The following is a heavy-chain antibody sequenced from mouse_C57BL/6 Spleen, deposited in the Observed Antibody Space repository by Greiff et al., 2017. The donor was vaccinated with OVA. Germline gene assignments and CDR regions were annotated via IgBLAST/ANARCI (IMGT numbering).Heavy chain of an antibody. CDR1: GFTFSDYG. J-gene: IGHJ2*01. CDR3: ARLNGSRGYFDY. Sequence: EVHLVEPGGGLVKPGGSLKLSCEASGFTFSDYGMHWVRQAPEQGLEWVAYISSGSGTIYYDDTVKGRFTITRDKAKNARILQRSRLRSEDTAMYYCARLNGSRGYFDYWGQGTTLTVSS. CDR2: ISSGSGTI. V-gene: IGHV5-17*01.